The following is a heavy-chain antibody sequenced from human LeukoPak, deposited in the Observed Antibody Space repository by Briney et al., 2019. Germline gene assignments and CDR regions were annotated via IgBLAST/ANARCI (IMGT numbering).Heavy chain of an antibody. Sequence: GGSLRLSCAASGFTFSSYEMNWVRQAPGKGLEWVSAISGSGDRTDYADSVKGRFTISRDNSKNTLYLQMNSLRAEDTALYYCAPYTYYFDHWGQGTLVTVSS. CDR2: ISGSGDRT. V-gene: IGHV3-23*01. J-gene: IGHJ4*02. D-gene: IGHD2-2*02. CDR1: GFTFSSYE. CDR3: APYTYYFDH.